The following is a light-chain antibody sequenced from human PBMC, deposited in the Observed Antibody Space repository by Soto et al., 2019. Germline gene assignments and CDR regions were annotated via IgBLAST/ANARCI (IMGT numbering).Light chain of an antibody. CDR3: QSYDSSLSGYV. CDR1: SSNIGAGYD. Sequence: QAVVTQPPSVSGAPGQRVTISCTGGSSNIGAGYDVHWYQQFPGIAPKLLIYANDNRPSGVPDRFSGSKSGTSASLAITGLQAEDEADYYCQSYDSSLSGYVFGGGTKLTVL. J-gene: IGLJ2*01. CDR2: AND. V-gene: IGLV1-40*01.